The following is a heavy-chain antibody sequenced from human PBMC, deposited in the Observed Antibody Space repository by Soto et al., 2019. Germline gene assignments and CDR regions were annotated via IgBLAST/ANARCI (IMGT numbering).Heavy chain of an antibody. D-gene: IGHD2-8*02. Sequence: SETVSLTCAVSGGSISSGGYSWSWIRQPPGKGLEWIGYIYHSGSTYYNPSLKSRVTMSLDTSKNQFSLKLTSVTAVDTAVYYCARNMDTWSSLPFDIWGQGTMVTVSS. CDR1: GGSISSGGYS. CDR2: IYHSGST. J-gene: IGHJ3*02. V-gene: IGHV4-30-2*01. CDR3: ARNMDTWSSLPFDI.